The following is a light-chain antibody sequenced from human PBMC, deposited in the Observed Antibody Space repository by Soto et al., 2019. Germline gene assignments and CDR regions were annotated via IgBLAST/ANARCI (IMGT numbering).Light chain of an antibody. CDR3: ATCDGEVRGLV. J-gene: IGLJ2*01. V-gene: IGLV2-23*01. CDR2: EGS. CDR1: SSDVGGYNL. Sequence: QSALTQPASVSGSPGQSITISCTGSSSDVGGYNLVSWYQHHPGKAPKLIISEGSQRPSGGSNCVFGSKAGSTASPTLSGLQAEDEADYHCATCDGEVRGLVYGGGTKVTGL.